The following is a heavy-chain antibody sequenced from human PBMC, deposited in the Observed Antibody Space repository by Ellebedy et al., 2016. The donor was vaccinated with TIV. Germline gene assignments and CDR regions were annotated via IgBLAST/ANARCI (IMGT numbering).Heavy chain of an antibody. CDR2: IIPIFGTA. CDR3: AVICGGDCYSSSGYYYGMDV. D-gene: IGHD2-21*01. V-gene: IGHV1-69*06. Sequence: SVKVSXXASGGTFSSYAISWVRQAPGQGLEWMGGIIPIFGTANYAQKFQGRVTITADKSTSTAYTELSSLRSEDTAVYYCAVICGGDCYSSSGYYYGMDVWGQGTTVTVSS. CDR1: GGTFSSYA. J-gene: IGHJ6*02.